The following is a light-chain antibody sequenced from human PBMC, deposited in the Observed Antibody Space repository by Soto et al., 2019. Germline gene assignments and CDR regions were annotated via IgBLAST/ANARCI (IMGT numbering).Light chain of an antibody. V-gene: IGKV3-15*01. CDR2: GAS. J-gene: IGKJ1*01. CDR3: QQYNNWPQT. Sequence: EIVLTQSPSTLSASTGERATLSCRASQSVSSNLGWYQQKPGQAPRPLIYGASTRATGIPARFSGSGSGTEFTLTISSLQSEDFAVYYCQQYNNWPQTFGQGTKVDIK. CDR1: QSVSSN.